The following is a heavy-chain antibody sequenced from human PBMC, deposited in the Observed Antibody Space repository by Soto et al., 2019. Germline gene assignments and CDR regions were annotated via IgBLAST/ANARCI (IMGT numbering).Heavy chain of an antibody. V-gene: IGHV3-48*03. CDR3: TRGAGLVYGVDV. CDR1: GFSFSDYE. CDR2: ISLSGGTI. J-gene: IGHJ6*02. Sequence: GGSLRLSCAASGFSFSDYEMNWVRQAPGKGLEWIADISLSGGTIYYADSVKGRFSISRDNSKNFLYLEMSGLRADDTAVYYCTRGAGLVYGVDVWGLGTSVTVSS.